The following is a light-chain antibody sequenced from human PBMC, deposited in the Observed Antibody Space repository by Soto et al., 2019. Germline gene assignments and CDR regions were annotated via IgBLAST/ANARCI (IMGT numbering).Light chain of an antibody. CDR3: QQTNITPLT. CDR2: AAS. J-gene: IGKJ4*01. Sequence: DIQMTQSPSSLSASVGARVTISCRASQSISTSLNWYQQKPGNAPKLLIYAASSLQSGVPSRFSGSGSGTDFTLTISRLQPADFATYYCQQTNITPLTFGGGTKVEIK. CDR1: QSISTS. V-gene: IGKV1-39*01.